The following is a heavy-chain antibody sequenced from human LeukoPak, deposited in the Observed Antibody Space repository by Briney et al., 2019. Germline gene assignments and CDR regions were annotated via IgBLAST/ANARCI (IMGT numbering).Heavy chain of an antibody. J-gene: IGHJ4*02. CDR2: ISSVGGTT. D-gene: IGHD6-19*01. CDR3: TKDGPWLEACN. V-gene: IGHV3-48*01. Sequence: GGSLRLSCAASGFTFSSYSMNWVRQAPGKGLEWVSYISSVGGTTYYADSVKGRFTVSRDNAKNSLFLQMNSLRAEDTAVCYCTKDGPWLEACNWGQGTLVTVSS. CDR1: GFTFSSYS.